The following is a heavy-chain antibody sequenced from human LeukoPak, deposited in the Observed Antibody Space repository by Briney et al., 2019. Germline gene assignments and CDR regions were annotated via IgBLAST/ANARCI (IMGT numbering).Heavy chain of an antibody. CDR2: ISSIGVNT. D-gene: IGHD6-19*01. CDR1: GFTFSSYA. Sequence: GGSLRLSCAASGFTFSSYAMSWVRQAPGKGLEWVAGISSIGVNTFYADSVKDRFTISRDNSKKTVFLQMIGLRAEDTAVYHCAKEAGNGWSYFDYWGQGTLVTVSS. V-gene: IGHV3-23*01. CDR3: AKEAGNGWSYFDY. J-gene: IGHJ4*02.